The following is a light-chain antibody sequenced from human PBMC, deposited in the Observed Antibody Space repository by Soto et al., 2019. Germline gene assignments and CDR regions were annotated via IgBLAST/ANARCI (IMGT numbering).Light chain of an antibody. J-gene: IGKJ1*01. Sequence: EIVLTQSPGTLSLSPGERATLSCRASQSVSSSYLAWYQQKPGQAPRLLIYGASSRATGIPSRFSGSGSGTDFTLTISRLEPEDFAVDYCQHYGSSRTFGRGTKVEIK. V-gene: IGKV3-20*01. CDR2: GAS. CDR3: QHYGSSRT. CDR1: QSVSSSY.